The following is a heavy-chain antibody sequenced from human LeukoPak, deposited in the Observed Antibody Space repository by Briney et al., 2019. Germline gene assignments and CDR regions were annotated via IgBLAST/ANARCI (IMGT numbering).Heavy chain of an antibody. J-gene: IGHJ4*02. V-gene: IGHV3-23*01. CDR1: GFTFRSYA. CDR3: ARDVLSYGDSGVDY. CDR2: ISGSGGST. D-gene: IGHD2-2*01. Sequence: GGSLRPSCAASGFTFRSYAMSWVRQAPGKGLEWVSAISGSGGSTYYAGSVKGRFTISRDNAKNSLYLQMNSLRDEDTAVYYCARDVLSYGDSGVDYWGQGTLVTVSS.